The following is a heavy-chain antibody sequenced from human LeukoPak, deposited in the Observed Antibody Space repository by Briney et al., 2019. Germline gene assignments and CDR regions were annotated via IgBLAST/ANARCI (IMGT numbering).Heavy chain of an antibody. V-gene: IGHV3-7*01. CDR1: GFAFNNYS. CDR3: ARDDVGALDY. Sequence: PGGSLRLSCAASGFAFNNYSMNWVRQAPGKGLEWVANMKQDGSAKHYVDSVKGRFTISRDNVRNSLYLQMNSLRAEDSAVYYCARDDVGALDYWGQGTLVTVSS. D-gene: IGHD3-16*01. J-gene: IGHJ4*02. CDR2: MKQDGSAK.